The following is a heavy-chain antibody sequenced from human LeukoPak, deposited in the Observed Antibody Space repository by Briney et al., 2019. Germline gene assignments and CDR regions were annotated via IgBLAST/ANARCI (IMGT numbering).Heavy chain of an antibody. CDR1: GFTFSDYY. V-gene: IGHV3-11*01. CDR2: ISSSGDSL. Sequence: GGSLRLSCAASGFTFSDYYMTWVRQAPGKGLEWVSFISSSGDSLYYADSVRGRFTISRDNDKHSLFLQMNSLRAEDTAVYYCAREVVIVPDYFYYGLDVWGQGTTVTVSS. J-gene: IGHJ6*02. CDR3: AREVVIVPDYFYYGLDV. D-gene: IGHD2/OR15-2a*01.